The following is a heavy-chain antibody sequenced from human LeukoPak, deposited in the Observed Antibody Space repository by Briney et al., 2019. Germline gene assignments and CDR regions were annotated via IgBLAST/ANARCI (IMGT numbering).Heavy chain of an antibody. CDR3: ARGNSPLGYCSSTSCYDFDY. V-gene: IGHV1-69*13. CDR2: IIPIFGTA. D-gene: IGHD2-2*01. Sequence: SVKVSCKASGGTFSSYAISRVRQAPGQGLEWTGGIIPIFGTANYAQKFQGRVTITADESTSTAYMELGSLRSEDTAVYYCARGNSPLGYCSSTSCYDFDYWGQGTLVTVSS. J-gene: IGHJ4*02. CDR1: GGTFSSYA.